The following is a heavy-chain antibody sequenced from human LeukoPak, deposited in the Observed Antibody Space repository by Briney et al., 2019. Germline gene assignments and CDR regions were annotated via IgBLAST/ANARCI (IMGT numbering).Heavy chain of an antibody. CDR3: ARGGITFGGVIVIPDY. CDR1: GYTFTSYG. D-gene: IGHD3-16*02. V-gene: IGHV1-18*01. CDR2: ISAYNGNT. Sequence: ASVRVSCKASGYTFTSYGISWARQAPGQGLEWMGWISAYNGNTNYAQKLQGRVTMTTDTSTSTAYMELRSLRSDDTAVYYCARGGITFGGVIVIPDYWGQGTLVTVSS. J-gene: IGHJ4*02.